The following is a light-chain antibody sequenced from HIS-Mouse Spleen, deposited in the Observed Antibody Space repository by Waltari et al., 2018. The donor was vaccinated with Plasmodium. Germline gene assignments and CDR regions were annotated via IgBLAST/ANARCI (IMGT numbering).Light chain of an antibody. J-gene: IGLJ3*02. V-gene: IGLV3-10*01. CDR3: YSTDSSGNHRV. Sequence: SYELTQPPSVSVSPGQTARITCSGDALPKKYAYWYQQKSGQAPVLVIFEDSKRPSGIPVRCSGSSSGNMATLTISGAQVEDEADYYCYSTDSSGNHRVFGGGTKLTVL. CDR1: ALPKKY. CDR2: EDS.